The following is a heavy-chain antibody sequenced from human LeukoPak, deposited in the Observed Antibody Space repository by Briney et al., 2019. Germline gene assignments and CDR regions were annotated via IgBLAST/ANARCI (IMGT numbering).Heavy chain of an antibody. CDR1: GGSISSGGYY. Sequence: PSQTLSLTCTVSGGSISSGGYYWSWIRQPPGKGLEWIGYIYHSGSTYYNPSLKSRVTISVDGSKNQFSLKLSSVTAADTAVYYCARDNHDFFYYMDVWGKGTTVTVSS. CDR2: IYHSGST. D-gene: IGHD3-3*01. CDR3: ARDNHDFFYYMDV. V-gene: IGHV4-30-2*01. J-gene: IGHJ6*03.